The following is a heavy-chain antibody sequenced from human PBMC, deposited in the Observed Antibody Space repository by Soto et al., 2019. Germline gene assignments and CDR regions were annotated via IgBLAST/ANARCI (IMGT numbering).Heavy chain of an antibody. CDR1: GVTLRSSG. CDR3: AKESGITGTPIHYYYGMDV. D-gene: IGHD1-7*01. CDR2: ISYDGSNK. V-gene: IGHV3-30*18. Sequence: PAGSMGLSSAASGVTLRSSGMHVVRQAPGKGLDWVAVISYDGSNKYYADSVKGRFTISRDNSKNTLYLQMNSLRAEDTAVYYCAKESGITGTPIHYYYGMDVWGQGTTVTVSS. J-gene: IGHJ6*02.